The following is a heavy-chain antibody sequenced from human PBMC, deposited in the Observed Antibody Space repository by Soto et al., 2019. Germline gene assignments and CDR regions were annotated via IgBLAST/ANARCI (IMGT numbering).Heavy chain of an antibody. CDR2: IYYSGST. J-gene: IGHJ4*02. CDR1: GGSISSSSYY. V-gene: IGHV4-39*01. Sequence: SETLSLTCTVSGGSISSSSYYWGWIRQPPGKGLEWIGSIYYSGSTYYNPSLKSRVTLSVDTSKNQFSLKLSSVTAADTAVYYCARLRYCSGGSCFYFDYWGQGTLVTVSS. CDR3: ARLRYCSGGSCFYFDY. D-gene: IGHD2-15*01.